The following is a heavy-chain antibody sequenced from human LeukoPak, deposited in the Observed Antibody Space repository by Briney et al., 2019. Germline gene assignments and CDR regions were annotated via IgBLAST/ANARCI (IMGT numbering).Heavy chain of an antibody. CDR1: GGSLSSSSYY. V-gene: IGHV4-39*01. D-gene: IGHD2-15*01. Sequence: TSETLSLTCTVSGGSLSSSSYYWGWIRQPPGKGLEWIGSIYYSGSTYYNPSLKSRVTISVDTSKNQFSLKLSSVTAADTAVYYCARHGGVVAATPNYYGMDVWGQGTTVTVSS. CDR3: ARHGGVVAATPNYYGMDV. CDR2: IYYSGST. J-gene: IGHJ6*02.